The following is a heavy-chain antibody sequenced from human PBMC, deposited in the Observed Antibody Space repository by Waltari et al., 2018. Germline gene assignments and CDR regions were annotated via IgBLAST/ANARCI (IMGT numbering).Heavy chain of an antibody. D-gene: IGHD1-26*01. CDR3: AKSSEKSGSYSSDF. Sequence: EVQLVESGGGLVQPGGSLRLSCAASGFTFSSYTMRWVRQAPGKGLEWVSGISGTGSNTYYADSVKGRFTVSRDNSKNTLYLQMNSLTAEDTALYYCAKSSEKSGSYSSDFWGQGTLVTVSS. CDR1: GFTFSSYT. J-gene: IGHJ4*02. CDR2: ISGTGSNT. V-gene: IGHV3-23*04.